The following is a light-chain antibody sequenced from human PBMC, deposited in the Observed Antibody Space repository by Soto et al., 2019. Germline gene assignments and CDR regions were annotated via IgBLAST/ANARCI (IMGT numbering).Light chain of an antibody. Sequence: QSVLRQPPSVSGAPGQRVTISCTGSSSNIGTKNVHWYQHLPGAAPKVLIYANNNRPSGVPDRFSVSKSGTSASLAITGLQAEDEADYYCQSYDSNLNGLYVFGTGTKVTVL. V-gene: IGLV1-40*01. CDR2: ANN. CDR1: SSNIGTKN. CDR3: QSYDSNLNGLYV. J-gene: IGLJ1*01.